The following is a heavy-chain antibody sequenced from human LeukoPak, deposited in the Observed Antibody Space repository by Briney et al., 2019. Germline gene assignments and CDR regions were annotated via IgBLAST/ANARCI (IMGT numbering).Heavy chain of an antibody. CDR1: GFTFSSYW. CDR3: ARDRAADRDGMDV. CDR2: INSDGSST. V-gene: IGHV3-74*01. Sequence: QPGGSLRLSCAASGFTFSSYWMHWVRQAPGKGLVWVSRINSDGSSTNYADSVKGRFTISRDNAKNTLYLQMNSLRAEDTAIYYCARDRAADRDGMDVWGKGTTDTVSS. J-gene: IGHJ6*04.